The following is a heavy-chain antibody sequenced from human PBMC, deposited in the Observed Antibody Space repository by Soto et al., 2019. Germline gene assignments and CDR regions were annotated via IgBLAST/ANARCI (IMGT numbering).Heavy chain of an antibody. CDR2: ISGSGDGT. CDR3: AKRVKGGSTSVGNAMDV. V-gene: IGHV3-23*01. Sequence: EVQLLESGGGLVQPGGSLRLSCAASGFSFTNYAVTWVRQAPGKGLEWVSAISGSGDGTYYADSVRGRFTISRDNSKSTVHLQMSSLRAEDTAVYFCAKRVKGGSTSVGNAMDVWGQGTTVTVSS. J-gene: IGHJ6*02. D-gene: IGHD1-26*01. CDR1: GFSFTNYA.